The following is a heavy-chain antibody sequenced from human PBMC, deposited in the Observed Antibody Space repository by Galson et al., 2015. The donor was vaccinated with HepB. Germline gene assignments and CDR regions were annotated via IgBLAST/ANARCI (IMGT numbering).Heavy chain of an antibody. D-gene: IGHD3-10*01. CDR1: GYTFSSYS. CDR3: ARSPHYGSGTYYNAWFGP. V-gene: IGHV7-4-1*02. Sequence: SGYTFSSYSIAWVRQAPGQGLEWMGWINTNTGNPTYAQGFTGRFVFSLDTSVSTAYLQISSLKAEDTGVFYCARSPHYGSGTYYNAWFGPWGQGTLVTVSS. CDR2: INTNTGNP. J-gene: IGHJ5*02.